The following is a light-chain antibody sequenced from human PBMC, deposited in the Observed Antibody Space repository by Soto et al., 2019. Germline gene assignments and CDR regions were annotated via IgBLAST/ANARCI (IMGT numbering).Light chain of an antibody. CDR3: NSYRDTDTFWV. Sequence: QSALTQPPSASGSLGQSVTIPCTGTSSDVGDYNYVSWYQQHPGKVPKLMIYEVSNRPSGVSDRFSGSKSGNTASLTISGLQAEDEADYYCNSYRDTDTFWVFGGGTKLTVL. CDR1: SSDVGDYNY. J-gene: IGLJ3*02. V-gene: IGLV2-8*01. CDR2: EVS.